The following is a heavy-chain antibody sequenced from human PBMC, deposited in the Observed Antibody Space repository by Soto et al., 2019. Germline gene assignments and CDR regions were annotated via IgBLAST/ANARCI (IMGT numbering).Heavy chain of an antibody. Sequence: QVQLVESGGGVVQPGRSLRLSCAASGFTFSSYGMHWVRQAPGKGLEWVAVIWYDGCNKYYADSVKGRFTISRDNSKNTLYLQMNSLRAEDTAVYYCARDPVVSSGWVRGMDVWGQGTTVTVSS. CDR2: IWYDGCNK. V-gene: IGHV3-33*01. J-gene: IGHJ6*02. CDR1: GFTFSSYG. CDR3: ARDPVVSSGWVRGMDV. D-gene: IGHD6-19*01.